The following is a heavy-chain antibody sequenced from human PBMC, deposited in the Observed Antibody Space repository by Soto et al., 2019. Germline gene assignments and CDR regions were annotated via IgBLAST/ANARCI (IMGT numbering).Heavy chain of an antibody. CDR3: ARDVSPGSSGLYFDAFDI. D-gene: IGHD6-25*01. V-gene: IGHV3-7*05. CDR1: EFAFSSYW. CDR2: IRKDGSQR. J-gene: IGHJ3*02. Sequence: EVQLVESGGGLVQPGGSLTLSCAASEFAFSSYWMTWVRQAPGKGLEWVANIRKDGSQRSYLDSVRGRFTISRDNSKNSLYLHMISLRAEDTALYFCARDVSPGSSGLYFDAFDIWGQGTMVTVSS.